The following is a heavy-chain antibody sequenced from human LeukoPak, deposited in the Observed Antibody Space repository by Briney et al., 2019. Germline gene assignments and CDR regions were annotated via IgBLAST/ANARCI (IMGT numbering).Heavy chain of an antibody. Sequence: ASVKVSCKISEYSLSDLSIHWVREAPGEGPEWMGGFESENNKMVYSQKFQGRVTMTEDTSADTAYMELTSLRSEDTAVYFCATDRVYRSSGRSWGFFDYWGQGTLVIVSS. V-gene: IGHV1-24*01. CDR2: FESENNKM. D-gene: IGHD6-19*01. CDR1: EYSLSDLS. CDR3: ATDRVYRSSGRSWGFFDY. J-gene: IGHJ4*02.